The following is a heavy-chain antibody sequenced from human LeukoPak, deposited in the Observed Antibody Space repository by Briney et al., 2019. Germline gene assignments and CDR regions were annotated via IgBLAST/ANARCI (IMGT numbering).Heavy chain of an antibody. J-gene: IGHJ4*02. CDR3: AREKIWGVRGVIALFFDY. Sequence: PGRSLRLSCAASGFTFSSYGMHWVRQAPGKGLEWFSSISSSSSYIYYADSVKGRFTISRDNAKNSLYLQMNSLRAEDTAVYYCAREKIWGVRGVIALFFDYWGQGTLVTVSS. D-gene: IGHD3-10*01. V-gene: IGHV3-21*01. CDR1: GFTFSSYG. CDR2: ISSSSSYI.